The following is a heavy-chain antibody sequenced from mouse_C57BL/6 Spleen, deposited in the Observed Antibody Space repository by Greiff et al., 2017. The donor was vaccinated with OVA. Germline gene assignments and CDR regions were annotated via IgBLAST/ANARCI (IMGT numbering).Heavy chain of an antibody. D-gene: IGHD2-4*01. Sequence: VQLQESGPELVKPGASVKISCKASGYSFTSYYIHWVKQRPGQGLEWIGWIYPGSGNTKYNEKFKGKATLTADTSSSTAYMQLSSLTSEDSAVYYCARLGMGYDSVMDYWGQGTSVTVSS. J-gene: IGHJ4*01. V-gene: IGHV1-66*01. CDR2: IYPGSGNT. CDR1: GYSFTSYY. CDR3: ARLGMGYDSVMDY.